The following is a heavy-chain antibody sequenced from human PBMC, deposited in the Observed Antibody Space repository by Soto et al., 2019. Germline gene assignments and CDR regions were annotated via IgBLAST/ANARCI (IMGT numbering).Heavy chain of an antibody. D-gene: IGHD3-10*01. Sequence: ASVKVSCKASGYTFTSYGISWVRQAPGQGLEWMGWISAYNGNTNYAQKLQGRVTMTTDTSTSTAYMELRSLRSDDTAVYYCARGARYYGSGSGMDVWGQGTTVTVSS. V-gene: IGHV1-18*01. CDR2: ISAYNGNT. J-gene: IGHJ6*02. CDR1: GYTFTSYG. CDR3: ARGARYYGSGSGMDV.